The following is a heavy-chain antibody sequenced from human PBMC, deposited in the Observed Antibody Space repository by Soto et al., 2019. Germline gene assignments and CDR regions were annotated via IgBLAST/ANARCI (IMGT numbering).Heavy chain of an antibody. Sequence: GSLRLSYAASGFTFNSYWMHWVRQAPGKGLACVSRINTDGRITWYADSVKGRVTISRDNAKNTLYLQMNNLQAEDTALYYCTRSRSATVFDYRGRGPLVTSPQ. CDR1: GFTFNSYW. D-gene: IGHD2-15*01. CDR2: INTDGRIT. J-gene: IGHJ4*02. V-gene: IGHV3-74*01. CDR3: TRSRSATVFDY.